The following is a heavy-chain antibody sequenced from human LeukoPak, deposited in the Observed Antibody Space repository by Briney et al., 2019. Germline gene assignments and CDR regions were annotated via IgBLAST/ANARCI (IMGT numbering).Heavy chain of an antibody. D-gene: IGHD4-17*01. Sequence: GGSLRLSCAASGFIFSNYGMHWVRQAPGKGLEWVALIWYDGRNKYYVDSVKGRFTISRDNSKNTLYLQMDSLTAEDTAVYYCAGGGYDYGEGDYWGQGTLVTVSS. CDR2: IWYDGRNK. CDR1: GFIFSNYG. J-gene: IGHJ4*02. CDR3: AGGGYDYGEGDY. V-gene: IGHV3-33*01.